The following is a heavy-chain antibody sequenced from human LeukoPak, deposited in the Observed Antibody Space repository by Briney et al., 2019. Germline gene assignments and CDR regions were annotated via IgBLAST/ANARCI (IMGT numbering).Heavy chain of an antibody. CDR2: IKTDGSEK. J-gene: IGHJ1*01. D-gene: IGHD3-22*01. Sequence: RGSLRLSCEGSGFTFSNYWMGWVRQAPGKGLQWVANIKTDGSEKYYVDSVKGRFTISRDNAKNSLYLQMNSLRAEDTAVYYCATYSSLNRREFQYWGQGTLLTVSS. CDR3: ATYSSLNRREFQY. CDR1: GFTFSNYW. V-gene: IGHV3-7*01.